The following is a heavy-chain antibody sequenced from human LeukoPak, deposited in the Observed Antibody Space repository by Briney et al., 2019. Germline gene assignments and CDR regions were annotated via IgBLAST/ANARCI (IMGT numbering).Heavy chain of an antibody. CDR3: ARRTLGPDTAMDPYWYFDL. D-gene: IGHD5-18*01. CDR1: GGSIGSSSYY. V-gene: IGHV4-39*01. Sequence: SETLSLTCTVSGGSIGSSSYYWGWIRQPPGKGLEWIGSIYYSGSTYYNPSLKSRVTISVDTSKNQFSLKLSSVTAADTAVYYCARRTLGPDTAMDPYWYFDLWGRGTLVTVSS. J-gene: IGHJ2*01. CDR2: IYYSGST.